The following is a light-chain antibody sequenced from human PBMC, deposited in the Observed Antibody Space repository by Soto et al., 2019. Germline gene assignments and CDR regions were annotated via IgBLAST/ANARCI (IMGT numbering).Light chain of an antibody. CDR2: GNS. V-gene: IGLV1-40*01. Sequence: QSVLTQPPSVSGAPGQRGTISCTGSSSNIGAGYDVHWYQQLPGTAPKLLIYGNSNRPSGVPDRFSGSKSGTSASLAITGLQAVDEADYYCQSYDSSLSGYVFGTGTKLTVL. CDR1: SSNIGAGYD. J-gene: IGLJ1*01. CDR3: QSYDSSLSGYV.